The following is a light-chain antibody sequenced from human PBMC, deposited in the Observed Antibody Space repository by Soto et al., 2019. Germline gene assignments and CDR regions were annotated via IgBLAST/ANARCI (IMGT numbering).Light chain of an antibody. CDR2: AAS. CDR1: QGISSW. Sequence: DIQKTQSPSSVSPPGGDKITITCRASQGISSWLAWYQQKPGKAPKLLIYAASSLQSGVPSRFRGSGSGTDFTLTISSLQPEDFATYYCQQANSFPPTFGQGTRLEIK. V-gene: IGKV1-12*01. CDR3: QQANSFPPT. J-gene: IGKJ5*01.